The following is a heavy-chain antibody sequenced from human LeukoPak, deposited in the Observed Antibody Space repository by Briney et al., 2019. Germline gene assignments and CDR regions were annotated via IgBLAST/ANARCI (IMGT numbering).Heavy chain of an antibody. J-gene: IGHJ4*02. V-gene: IGHV3-23*01. CDR2: ITGSGSST. CDR3: AKLTSC. CDR1: GFSFSNSA. D-gene: IGHD2-2*01. Sequence: GGSLRLSCAASGFSFSNSAMSWVRQAPGKGLEWVSVITGSGSSTYYADSVKGRFTISRDTSKNTVYLQMNSLRAEDTAVYYCAKLTSCWGQGTLDTASS.